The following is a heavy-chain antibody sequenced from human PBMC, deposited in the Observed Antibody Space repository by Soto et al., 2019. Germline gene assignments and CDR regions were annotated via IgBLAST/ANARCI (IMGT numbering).Heavy chain of an antibody. Sequence: GGSLRLSCAASGFTFSSYWMSWVRQAPGKGLEWVANIKQDGSEKYYVDSVKGRFTISRDNAKNSRYLQMNSLRAEDTAVYYCATGKVYDILTGYYLSPYYFDYWGQGTLVTVSS. V-gene: IGHV3-7*05. CDR3: ATGKVYDILTGYYLSPYYFDY. CDR2: IKQDGSEK. D-gene: IGHD3-9*01. J-gene: IGHJ4*02. CDR1: GFTFSSYW.